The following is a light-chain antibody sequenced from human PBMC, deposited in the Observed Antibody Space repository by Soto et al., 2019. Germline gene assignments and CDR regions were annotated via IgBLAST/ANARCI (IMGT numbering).Light chain of an antibody. CDR2: DVN. V-gene: IGLV2-14*01. CDR1: SSDVGNYNY. Sequence: QSALTQPASVSGSPGQSITISCTGTSSDVGNYNYVSWYQQHPGKAPKLMIYDVNYRPSGVSNRFSGSKSGNTASLTISGLQAEDEADYYCNSYTSISTVLFGGGTKLTVL. CDR3: NSYTSISTVL. J-gene: IGLJ2*01.